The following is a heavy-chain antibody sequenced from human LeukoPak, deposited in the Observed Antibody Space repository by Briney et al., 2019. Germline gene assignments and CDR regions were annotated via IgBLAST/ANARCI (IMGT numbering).Heavy chain of an antibody. CDR2: IYTSGST. Sequence: SETLSLTCTVSGSSISRGYYWGWIRQPAGKGLEWIGRIYTSGSTNYNPSLKSRVTMSVDTSKNQFSLKLSSVTAADTAVYYCARDRGLLGFHYCSSTSCYRDDAFDIWGQGTMVTVSS. V-gene: IGHV4-4*07. D-gene: IGHD2-2*02. CDR1: GSSISRGYY. CDR3: ARDRGLLGFHYCSSTSCYRDDAFDI. J-gene: IGHJ3*02.